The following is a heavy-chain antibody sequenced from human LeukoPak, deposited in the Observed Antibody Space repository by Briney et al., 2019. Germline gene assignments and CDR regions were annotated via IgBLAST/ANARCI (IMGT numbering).Heavy chain of an antibody. J-gene: IGHJ4*02. D-gene: IGHD2-8*01. CDR1: GFTFSSHR. CDR2: VSSDGSTT. CDR3: ARDTNGLAY. Sequence: GGSLRLSCAASGFTFSSHRMHWVRQAPGKGLVWVSCVSSDGSTTNYADSVKGRFTISRDNAKSTLYLQMSSLRAEDTAVYYCARDTNGLAYWGQGTLVTVSS. V-gene: IGHV3-74*01.